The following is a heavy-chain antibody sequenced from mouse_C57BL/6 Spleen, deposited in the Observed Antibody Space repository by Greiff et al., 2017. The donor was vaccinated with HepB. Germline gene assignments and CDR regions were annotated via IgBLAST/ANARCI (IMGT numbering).Heavy chain of an antibody. J-gene: IGHJ2*01. D-gene: IGHD1-1*01. V-gene: IGHV5-4*01. CDR1: GFTFSSYA. Sequence: EVMLVESGGGLVKPGGSLKLSCAASGFTFSSYAMSWVRQTPEKRLEWVATISDGGSYTYYPDNVKGRFTISRDNAKNNLYLQMSHLKSEDTAMYYCARDLLYYYGSRDYFDYWGQGTTLTVSS. CDR3: ARDLLYYYGSRDYFDY. CDR2: ISDGGSYT.